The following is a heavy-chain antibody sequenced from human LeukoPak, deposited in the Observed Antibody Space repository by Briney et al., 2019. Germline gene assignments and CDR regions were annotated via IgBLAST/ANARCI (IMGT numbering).Heavy chain of an antibody. CDR3: ARDPNWGSGY. CDR2: IGTSGGDI. D-gene: IGHD7-27*01. V-gene: IGHV3-23*01. J-gene: IGHJ4*02. CDR1: GFSFRNYV. Sequence: PGGSLRLSCAASGFSFRNYVMMWVRQAPGKGLEWVSFIGTSGGDIDYADSVKGRFSISRDNAKNTLSLQMNSLRVDDTAVYYCARDPNWGSGYWGQGTLVTVSS.